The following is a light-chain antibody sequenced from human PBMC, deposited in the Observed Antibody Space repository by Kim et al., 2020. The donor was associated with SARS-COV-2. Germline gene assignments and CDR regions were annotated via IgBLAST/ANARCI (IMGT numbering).Light chain of an antibody. J-gene: IGKJ5*01. CDR3: QQRSNWPPLIT. V-gene: IGKV3-11*01. CDR2: DAS. Sequence: LGDSATLSCRDSQRVNNYLAWYQQRPGQAPRLLIYDASNRATGVPARFSGSGSGADFNLTISSLEPEDFAVYYCQQRSNWPPLITFGQGTRLEIK. CDR1: QRVNNY.